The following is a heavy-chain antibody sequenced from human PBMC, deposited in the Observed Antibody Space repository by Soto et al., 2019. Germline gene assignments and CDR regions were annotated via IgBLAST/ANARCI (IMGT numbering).Heavy chain of an antibody. CDR3: ARDRVEVVAAYYYYGMDV. CDR2: ITANNGNT. J-gene: IGHJ6*02. D-gene: IGHD2-15*01. Sequence: ASVKVSCKASGYTFTGYGINWVRQAPGQGLEWMGWITANNGNTNYAQKLQGRVTMTTDTSTSTAYMELRSLRSDDTAVYYCARDRVEVVAAYYYYGMDVWGQGTTVTVSS. V-gene: IGHV1-18*01. CDR1: GYTFTGYG.